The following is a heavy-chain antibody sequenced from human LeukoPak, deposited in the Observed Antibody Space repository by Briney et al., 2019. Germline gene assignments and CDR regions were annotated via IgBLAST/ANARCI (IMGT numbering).Heavy chain of an antibody. J-gene: IGHJ5*02. Sequence: GGSLRLSCAASGFTFSNYAMSWVRQAPGKGLEWVSSIDDSAFRAYYADSVKGRFTISRDNSKNTLYLQMNSLTAGDTAVYYCARGGARWFDPWGQGTLVTVSS. V-gene: IGHV3-23*01. CDR1: GFTFSNYA. CDR3: ARGGARWFDP. CDR2: IDDSAFRA. D-gene: IGHD3-16*01.